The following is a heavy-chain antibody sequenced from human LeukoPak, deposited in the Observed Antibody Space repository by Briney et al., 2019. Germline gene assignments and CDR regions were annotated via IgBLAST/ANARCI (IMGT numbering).Heavy chain of an antibody. CDR1: GGSISSSSYY. V-gene: IGHV4-30-4*01. J-gene: IGHJ4*02. Sequence: SETLSLTCTVSGGSISSSSYYWSWIRQPPGKGLEWIGYIYYSGSTCYNPSLKSRVTISVDTSKNQFSLKLSSVTAADTAVYYCARVPLAAAAGTPFDYWGQGTLVTVSS. CDR2: IYYSGST. CDR3: ARVPLAAAAGTPFDY. D-gene: IGHD6-13*01.